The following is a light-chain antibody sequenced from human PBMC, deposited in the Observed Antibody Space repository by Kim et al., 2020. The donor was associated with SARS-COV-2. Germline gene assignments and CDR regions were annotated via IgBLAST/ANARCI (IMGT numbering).Light chain of an antibody. CDR3: QQYGSSPLT. Sequence: LSPGKRASLSCRASQSVSSNYLAWYQQNPGQPPRLLIYDTSTRATGIPDRFSGSGSGTDYTLTISRLEPDDFVVYYCQQYGSSPLTFGGGTKVEI. CDR2: DTS. V-gene: IGKV3-20*01. CDR1: QSVSSNY. J-gene: IGKJ4*01.